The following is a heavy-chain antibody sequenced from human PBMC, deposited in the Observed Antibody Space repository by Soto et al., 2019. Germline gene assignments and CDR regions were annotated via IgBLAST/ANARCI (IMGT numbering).Heavy chain of an antibody. V-gene: IGHV3-30-3*01. CDR2: ISYDGSNK. Sequence: GGSLRLSCAASGFTFSSYAMHWVRQAPGKGLEWVAVISYDGSNKYYADSVKGRFTISRDNSKNTLYLQMNSLRAEDTAVYYCARDASIAARPGNLRYWGQGTLVTVSS. CDR1: GFTFSSYA. J-gene: IGHJ4*02. CDR3: ARDASIAARPGNLRY. D-gene: IGHD6-6*01.